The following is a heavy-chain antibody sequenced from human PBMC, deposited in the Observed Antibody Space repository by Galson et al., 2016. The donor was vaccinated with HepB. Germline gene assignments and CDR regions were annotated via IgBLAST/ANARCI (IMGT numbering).Heavy chain of an antibody. CDR1: GFAFDSHG. CDR3: SRESPRSSGWDNLYYHGMDV. D-gene: IGHD6-25*01. CDR2: IWYSGKNK. Sequence: SLRLSCAASGFAFDSHGMHWVRQAPGKGLEWVALIWYSGKNKYYSDSVRGRFTISRDNSMKKVYLEMNSPRIEDTGLYYCSRESPRSSGWDNLYYHGMDVWGRGATVIVSS. V-gene: IGHV3-33*01. J-gene: IGHJ6*02.